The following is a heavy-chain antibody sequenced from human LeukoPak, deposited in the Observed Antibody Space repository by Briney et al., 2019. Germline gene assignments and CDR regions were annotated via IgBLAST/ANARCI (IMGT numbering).Heavy chain of an antibody. CDR2: INPNSGGT. J-gene: IGHJ6*03. CDR1: GYTFTGYY. D-gene: IGHD3-10*01. V-gene: IGHV1-2*02. CDR3: ARDRRDMVRGINLVRQYNYYYYMDV. Sequence: ASVKVSCKASGYTFTGYYMHWVRQAPGQGLEWMGWINPNSGGTNYAQKFQGRVTMTRDTSISTAYMELSRLRSDDTAVYYCARDRRDMVRGINLVRQYNYYYYMDVWGKGTTVTISS.